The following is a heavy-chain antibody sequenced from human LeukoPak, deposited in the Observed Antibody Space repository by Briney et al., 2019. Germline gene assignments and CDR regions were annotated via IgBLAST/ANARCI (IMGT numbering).Heavy chain of an antibody. D-gene: IGHD5-18*01. CDR1: GGSFSGYY. V-gene: IGHV4-34*01. CDR3: ARHLGYSYGVLSY. CDR2: INHSGST. J-gene: IGHJ4*02. Sequence: SETLSLTCAVYGGSFSGYYWSWIRQPPGKGLEWIGEINHSGSTNYNPSLKSRVTISVDTSKNQFSLKLSSVTAADTAVYYCARHLGYSYGVLSYWGQGTLVTVFS.